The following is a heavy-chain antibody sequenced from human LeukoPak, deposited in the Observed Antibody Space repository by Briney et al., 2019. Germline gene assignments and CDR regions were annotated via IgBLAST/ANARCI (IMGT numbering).Heavy chain of an antibody. J-gene: IGHJ3*02. CDR1: GGSITSHY. CDR3: TRLLDNDSSGDPDTFGM. V-gene: IGHV4-59*08. Sequence: PSETLSLTCTVSGGSITSHYWSWIRQAPGKGLEWIGFIYYSGRTKYNPSLQSRVTISLDTSEKKFSLKVTSVTAADTAVYYCTRLLDNDSSGDPDTFGMCWQGTVVTVSS. CDR2: IYYSGRT. D-gene: IGHD3-22*01.